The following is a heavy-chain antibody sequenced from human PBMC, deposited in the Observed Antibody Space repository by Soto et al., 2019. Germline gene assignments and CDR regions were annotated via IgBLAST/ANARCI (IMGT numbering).Heavy chain of an antibody. J-gene: IGHJ6*02. D-gene: IGHD3-10*01. Sequence: PSETLSLTCTVSGGSISSYYWSWIRQPPGKGLEWIGYIYYSGSTNYNPSLKSRVTISVDTSKNQFSLKLSSVTAADTAVYYCAGATREVRGPTGAAEYYYYYGMDVWGQGTTVTVS. V-gene: IGHV4-59*01. CDR2: IYYSGST. CDR3: AGATREVRGPTGAAEYYYYYGMDV. CDR1: GGSISSYY.